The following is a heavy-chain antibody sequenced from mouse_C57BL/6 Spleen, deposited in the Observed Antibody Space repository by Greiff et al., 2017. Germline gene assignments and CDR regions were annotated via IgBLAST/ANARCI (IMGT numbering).Heavy chain of an antibody. D-gene: IGHD2-3*01. CDR1: GYTFTSYW. J-gene: IGHJ1*03. Sequence: VQLQQPGAELVRPGSSVKLSCKASGYTFTSYWMHWVKQRPIQGLEWIGNIDPSDSETHYNQKFKDKATLTVDKSSSTAYMQLSSLTSEDSAVYYCAKPDGYTGYFDVWGTGTTVTVSS. V-gene: IGHV1-52*01. CDR2: IDPSDSET. CDR3: AKPDGYTGYFDV.